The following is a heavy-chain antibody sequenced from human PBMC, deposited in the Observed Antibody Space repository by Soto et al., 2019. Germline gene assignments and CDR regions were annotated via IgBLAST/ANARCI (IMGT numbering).Heavy chain of an antibody. Sequence: GSLRHSCAASGFTFSSYWMHWVRQAPGKGLVWVSRINSDGSSTSYADSVKGRFTISRDNAKNTLYLQMNSLRAEDTAVYYCAGVAGTQYYYYYGMDVWGQGTTVTVSS. CDR1: GFTFSSYW. CDR2: INSDGSST. J-gene: IGHJ6*02. CDR3: AGVAGTQYYYYYGMDV. V-gene: IGHV3-74*01. D-gene: IGHD6-19*01.